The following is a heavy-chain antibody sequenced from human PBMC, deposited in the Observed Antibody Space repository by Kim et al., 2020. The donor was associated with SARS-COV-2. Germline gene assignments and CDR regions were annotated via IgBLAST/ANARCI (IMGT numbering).Heavy chain of an antibody. V-gene: IGHV4-59*01. D-gene: IGHD3-3*01. CDR1: GGSISSYY. CDR2: IYYSGST. J-gene: IGHJ4*02. Sequence: SETLSLTCTVSGGSISSYYWSWIRQPPGKGLEWIGYIYYSGSTNYNPSLKSRVTISVDTSKNQFSLKLSSVTAADTAVYYCARAWGYDFWSGHYFDYWGQGTLVTVSS. CDR3: ARAWGYDFWSGHYFDY.